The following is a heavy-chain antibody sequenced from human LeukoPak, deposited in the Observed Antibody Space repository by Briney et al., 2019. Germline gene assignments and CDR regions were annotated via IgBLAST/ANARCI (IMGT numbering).Heavy chain of an antibody. D-gene: IGHD5-18*01. CDR2: IYYSGST. J-gene: IGHJ5*02. Sequence: PSQTLSLTCTVSGGSISSGDYYWSWIRQPPGKGLEWIGYIYYSGSTYYNPSLKSRVTISVDTSKNQFSLKLSSVTAADTAVYYCARDPRGYSYGPNWFDPWGQGTLVTVSS. CDR3: ARDPRGYSYGPNWFDP. CDR1: GGSISSGDYY. V-gene: IGHV4-30-4*01.